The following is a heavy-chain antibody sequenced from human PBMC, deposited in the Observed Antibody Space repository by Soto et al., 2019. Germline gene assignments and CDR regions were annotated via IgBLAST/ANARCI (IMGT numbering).Heavy chain of an antibody. CDR2: IIPIFGTA. CDR3: ARGRDTAMVADFDY. V-gene: IGHV1-69*12. D-gene: IGHD5-18*01. CDR1: GGTFSSYA. Sequence: QVQLVQSGAEVKKPGSSVKVSCKASGGTFSSYAISWVRQAPGQGLEWMGGIIPIFGTANYAQKFQGRVTITADESTSTAYMERSSLRSEDTAVYYCARGRDTAMVADFDYWGQGTLVTVSS. J-gene: IGHJ4*02.